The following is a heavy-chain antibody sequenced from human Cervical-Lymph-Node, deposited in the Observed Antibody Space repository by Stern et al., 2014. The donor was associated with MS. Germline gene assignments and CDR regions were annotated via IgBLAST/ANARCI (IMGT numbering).Heavy chain of an antibody. CDR2: TSPVDSET. J-gene: IGHJ4*02. CDR3: ARQGCATTSCHTIDS. V-gene: IGHV5-51*01. CDR1: GYSFTNSW. Sequence: EVQLVESGAEVKKPGQSLKISCKGSGYSFTNSWIGWVRQMPGKGLELMGITSPVDSETRYRPSFQGQVPISVDKSINTAYVQWTSLEASDTAMYYCARQGCATTSCHTIDSWGQGTLITVSS. D-gene: IGHD2-2*02.